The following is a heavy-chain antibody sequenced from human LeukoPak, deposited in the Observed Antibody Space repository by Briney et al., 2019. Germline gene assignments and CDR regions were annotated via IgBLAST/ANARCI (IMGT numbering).Heavy chain of an antibody. CDR1: GYTFTGYY. V-gene: IGHV1-2*02. J-gene: IGHJ4*02. CDR2: INPNSGGT. CDR3: ARELPSGSSGDY. Sequence: ASVKVSCKASGYTFTGYYMHWVRQAPGQGLEWMGWINPNSGGTNYAQKFQGRVTMTRDTSISTAYMELSRLRSDDTAVYYCARELPSGSSGDYWGQGTLVTVSS. D-gene: IGHD6-13*01.